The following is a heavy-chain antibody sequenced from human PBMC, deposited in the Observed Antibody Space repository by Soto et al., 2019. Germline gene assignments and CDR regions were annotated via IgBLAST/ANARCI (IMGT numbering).Heavy chain of an antibody. CDR1: GGSISSGDYY. V-gene: IGHV4-30-4*01. CDR2: IYYSGST. CDR3: ARGGPTGGSYKYNWFDP. J-gene: IGHJ5*02. D-gene: IGHD2-15*01. Sequence: PSETLSLTCTVSGGSISSGDYYWSWIRQPPGKGLEWIGYIYYSGSTYYNPSLKSRVTISVDTSKNQFSLKLSSVTAADTAVYYCARGGPTGGSYKYNWFDPWAREPWSPSPQ.